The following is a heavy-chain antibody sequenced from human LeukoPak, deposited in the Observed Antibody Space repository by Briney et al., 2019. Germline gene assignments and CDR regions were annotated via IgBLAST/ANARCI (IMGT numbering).Heavy chain of an antibody. J-gene: IGHJ4*02. CDR3: AKDRITMIVVVIYHFDY. CDR2: ISGSGGST. Sequence: PGGSLRLSCAASGFTFSSYWMSWVRQAPGKGLEWVSAISGSGGSTYYADSVKGRFTISRDNSKNTLYLQMNSLRAEDTAVYYCAKDRITMIVVVIYHFDYWGQGTLVTVSS. V-gene: IGHV3-23*01. D-gene: IGHD3-22*01. CDR1: GFTFSSYW.